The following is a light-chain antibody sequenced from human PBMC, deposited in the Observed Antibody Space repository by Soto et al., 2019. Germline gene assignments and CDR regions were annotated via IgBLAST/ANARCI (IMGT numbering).Light chain of an antibody. J-gene: IGKJ5*01. CDR3: QQYGSSVT. CDR2: DAS. V-gene: IGKV3-20*01. Sequence: TVLAQSPATLSLSPGERATLSCRASQSVSSYLAWHQQKPGQAPRLLIYDASSRATGIPDRFSGSGSGTDFTLTISRLEPEDFAVYYCQQYGSSVTFGQGTRLEIK. CDR1: QSVSSY.